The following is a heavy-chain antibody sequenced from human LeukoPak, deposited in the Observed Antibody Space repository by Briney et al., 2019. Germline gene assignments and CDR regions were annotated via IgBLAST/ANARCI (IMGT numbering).Heavy chain of an antibody. CDR3: ARDLVVMGNAFDI. V-gene: IGHV3-21*01. J-gene: IGHJ3*02. Sequence: GGSLRLSCAASGFTFSSYSMNWVRHAPGKGLEWVSSISSSSSYIYYADSVKGRFTISRDNAKNSLYLQMNSLRAEDTAVYYCARDLVVMGNAFDIWGQGTMVTASS. D-gene: IGHD3-22*01. CDR1: GFTFSSYS. CDR2: ISSSSSYI.